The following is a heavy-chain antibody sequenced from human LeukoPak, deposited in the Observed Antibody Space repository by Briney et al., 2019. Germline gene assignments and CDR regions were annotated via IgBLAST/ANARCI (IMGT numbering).Heavy chain of an antibody. CDR2: IYYSGST. D-gene: IGHD3-10*01. J-gene: IGHJ4*02. CDR1: GGSISSYY. V-gene: IGHV4-59*01. CDR3: ARAPTMVRGVSFDY. Sequence: PSETLSLTCTVSGGSISSYYWSWIRQPPGKGLEWIGYIYYSGSTNYNPSLKSRATISVDTSKNQFSLKLSSVTAADTAVYYCARAPTMVRGVSFDYWGQGTLVTVSS.